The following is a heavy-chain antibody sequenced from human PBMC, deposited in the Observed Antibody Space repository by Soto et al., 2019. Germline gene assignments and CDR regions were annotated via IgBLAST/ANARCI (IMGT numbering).Heavy chain of an antibody. V-gene: IGHV1-2*04. CDR3: ARGGIVILPAVMSYYYYHGMVV. Sequence: ASVKVSCKASGYTFTGYHMHWVRQAPGQGLEWMGWINPNSGGTHYPQKFQGWVTMTRDTSISTAYMEVSRLRSDDTAVYYCARGGIVILPAVMSYYYYHGMVVWCPAPTVTVS. J-gene: IGHJ6*02. CDR2: INPNSGGT. CDR1: GYTFTGYH. D-gene: IGHD2-2*01.